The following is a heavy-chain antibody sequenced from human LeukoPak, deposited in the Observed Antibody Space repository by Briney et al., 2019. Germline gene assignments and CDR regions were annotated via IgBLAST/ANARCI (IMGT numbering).Heavy chain of an antibody. CDR2: IYYSGST. Sequence: SETLSLTCAVSGGSISSYYWSWIRQPPGKGLEWIGYIYYSGSTNYNPSLKSRVTISVDTSKNQFSLKLSSVTAADTAVYYCARAPYYYDSSGYFFDYWGQGTLVTVSS. D-gene: IGHD3-22*01. CDR3: ARAPYYYDSSGYFFDY. J-gene: IGHJ4*02. V-gene: IGHV4-59*01. CDR1: GGSISSYY.